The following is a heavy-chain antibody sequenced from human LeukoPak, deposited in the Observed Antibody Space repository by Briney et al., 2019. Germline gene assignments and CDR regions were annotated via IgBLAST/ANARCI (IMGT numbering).Heavy chain of an antibody. CDR1: GFTFSSYA. CDR3: AKNVAASPFRYFDS. CDR2: ISASGAST. V-gene: IGHV3-23*01. J-gene: IGHJ4*02. Sequence: GGSLRLSCEASGFTFSSYAMNWVRQAPGKGLEWGSIISASGASTYYAASVKGRFTISRDNSNNTLYLQMNSLRAEDTAIYYCAKNVAASPFRYFDSWGQGTLVTVSS. D-gene: IGHD6-13*01.